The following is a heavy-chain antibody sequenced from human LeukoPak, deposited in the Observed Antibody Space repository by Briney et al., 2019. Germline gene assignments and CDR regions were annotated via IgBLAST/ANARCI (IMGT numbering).Heavy chain of an antibody. D-gene: IGHD5-18*01. CDR2: IYYSGST. V-gene: IGHV4-30-4*01. Sequence: SQTLSLTCTVSGGSISSGDYYWRWIRQPPGKGLEWIGYIYYSGSTYYNPSLKSRVTISVDTSKNQFSLQLRSVTAADTAVYYCAKSRGYSYFDYWGQGTLVTVSS. CDR3: AKSRGYSYFDY. J-gene: IGHJ4*02. CDR1: GGSISSGDYY.